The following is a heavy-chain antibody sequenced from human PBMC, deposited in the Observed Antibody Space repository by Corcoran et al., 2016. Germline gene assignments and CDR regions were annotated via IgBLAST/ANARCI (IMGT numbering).Heavy chain of an antibody. J-gene: IGHJ3*02. V-gene: IGHV6-1*01. CDR2: TYYRSKWYN. D-gene: IGHD3-22*01. CDR1: GDSVSSNSAA. Sequence: QVQLQQSGPGLVKPSQTLSLTCAISGDSVSSNSAAWNWIRQSPSRGLEWLGRTYYRSKWYNDYAVSVKSRITINPDTSKNQFSLQLNSVTPEDTAGYDCAREVITMIVVVIEGAFDIWGQGTMVTVSS. CDR3: AREVITMIVVVIEGAFDI.